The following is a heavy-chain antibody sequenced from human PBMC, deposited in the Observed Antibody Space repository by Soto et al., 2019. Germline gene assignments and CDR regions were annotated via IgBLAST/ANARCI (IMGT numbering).Heavy chain of an antibody. J-gene: IGHJ6*03. CDR3: ARDQRVTKYYYYYYMDV. V-gene: IGHV3-66*01. D-gene: IGHD2-21*02. CDR1: GFTVSSNY. Sequence: EVQLVESGGGLVQPGGSLRLSCAASGFTVSSNYMSWVRQAPGKGLEWVSVIYSGGSIYYADSVKGRFTISRDNSKNTLYLQMNSLRAEDTAVYYCARDQRVTKYYYYYYMDVWGKGTTVTVSS. CDR2: IYSGGSI.